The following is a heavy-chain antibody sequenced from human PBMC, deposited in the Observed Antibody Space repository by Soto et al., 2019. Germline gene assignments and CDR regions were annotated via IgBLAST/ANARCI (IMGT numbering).Heavy chain of an antibody. D-gene: IGHD3-16*02. CDR1: GFTFSSYE. J-gene: IGHJ4*02. V-gene: IGHV3-48*03. Sequence: ESGGGLVQPGGSLRLSCAASGFTFSSYEMNWVRQAPGKGLEWVSYISSSGSTIYYADSVKGRFTISRDNAKNSLYLQMNSLRAEDTAVYYCARGCTFGGVIVLPYFDYWGQGTLVTVSS. CDR3: ARGCTFGGVIVLPYFDY. CDR2: ISSSGSTI.